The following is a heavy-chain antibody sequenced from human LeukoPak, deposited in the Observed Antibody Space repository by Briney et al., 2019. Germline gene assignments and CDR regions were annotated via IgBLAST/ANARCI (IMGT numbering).Heavy chain of an antibody. CDR3: AKEPNGSGPDFDY. D-gene: IGHD3-10*01. CDR2: ISGSGGST. CDR1: GFTFSSYA. V-gene: IGHV3-23*01. J-gene: IGHJ4*02. Sequence: GGSLRLSCAASGFTFSSYAMTWVRQAPGKGLEWVSGISGSGGSTNYADSVRGRFTISRDNSKDTLYLQMNSLRAEGTAVYYLAKEPNGSGPDFDYWGQGTLVTVSS.